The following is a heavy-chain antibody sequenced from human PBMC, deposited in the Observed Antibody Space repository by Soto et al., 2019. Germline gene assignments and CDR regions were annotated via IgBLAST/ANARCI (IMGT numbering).Heavy chain of an antibody. Sequence: SETLSLTCAVSGGSISSSNWWSWVRQPPGKGLEWIGEIYHSGSTNYNPSLKSRVTISVDKSKNQFSLKLSSVTAADTAVYYCGTXRYYDILNGYYISEYYYGMDVWGQGTTVTVSS. V-gene: IGHV4-4*02. D-gene: IGHD3-9*01. J-gene: IGHJ6*02. CDR3: GTXRYYDILNGYYISEYYYGMDV. CDR2: IYHSGST. CDR1: GGSISSSNW.